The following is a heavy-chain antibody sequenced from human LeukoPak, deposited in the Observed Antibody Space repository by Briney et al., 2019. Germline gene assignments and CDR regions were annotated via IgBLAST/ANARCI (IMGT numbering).Heavy chain of an antibody. V-gene: IGHV1-18*03. Sequence: ASVKVSCKASGYTFTSYGISWVRQAPGQGLEWMGWISAYNGNTNYAQKLQGRVTMTTDTSTSTAYMELRSLRSDDMAVYYCARVRGGVGGYCSSTSCLHRPYYYYYMDVWGKGTTVTVSS. J-gene: IGHJ6*03. CDR2: ISAYNGNT. CDR3: ARVRGGVGGYCSSTSCLHRPYYYYYMDV. CDR1: GYTFTSYG. D-gene: IGHD2-2*01.